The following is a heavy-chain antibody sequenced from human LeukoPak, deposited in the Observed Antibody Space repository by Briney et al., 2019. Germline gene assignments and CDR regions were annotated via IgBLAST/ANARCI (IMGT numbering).Heavy chain of an antibody. V-gene: IGHV4-59*01. CDR2: IYYSGST. CDR1: GGSISGYY. CDR3: ARGPSSYYFDY. Sequence: SETLSLTCTVSGGSISGYYCSWIRQPPGRGLEWIGYIYYSGSTNYNPSLESRVTISVDTSKNQFSLKLSSVTAADTAVYYCARGPSSYYFDYWGQGTPVTVSS. J-gene: IGHJ4*02.